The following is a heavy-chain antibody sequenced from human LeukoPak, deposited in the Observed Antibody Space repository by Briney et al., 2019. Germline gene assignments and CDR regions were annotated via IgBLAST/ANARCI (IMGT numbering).Heavy chain of an antibody. J-gene: IGHJ4*02. CDR1: GFTFSDYY. CDR2: ISSSGSTI. D-gene: IGHD2-21*02. Sequence: GGSLRLSCAASGFTFSDYYMGWIRQAPGKGLEWVSYISSSGSTIYYADSVKGRFTISRDNAKNSLYLQMNSLRAEDTAVYYCARGDVVVTAKAFDYWGQGTLVTVSS. V-gene: IGHV3-11*01. CDR3: ARGDVVVTAKAFDY.